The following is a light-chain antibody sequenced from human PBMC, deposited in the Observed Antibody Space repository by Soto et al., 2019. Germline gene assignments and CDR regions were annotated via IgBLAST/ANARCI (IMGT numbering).Light chain of an antibody. CDR3: QHFHTKPST. CDR1: QNVDDS. J-gene: IGKJ5*01. V-gene: IGKV1-5*01. CDR2: DAS. Sequence: DVQMTQSPSTVSASLGDRVTITCRASQNVDDSLAWYQQRPGKAPKLLIYDASILQSGVPSRFSGSGFGTEFTLTINGRQPDDFAVYFCQHFHTKPSTFGHGTRLDIK.